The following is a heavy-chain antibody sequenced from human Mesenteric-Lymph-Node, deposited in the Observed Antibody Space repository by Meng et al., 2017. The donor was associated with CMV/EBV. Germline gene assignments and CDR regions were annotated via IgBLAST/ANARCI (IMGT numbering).Heavy chain of an antibody. CDR2: IWYDGSNQ. CDR3: ATIVVPVASSPLLGMDV. J-gene: IGHJ6*02. V-gene: IGHV3-33*08. Sequence: GESLKISCTVSGFNFNDYSMNWVRQAPGKGLEWVAVIWYDGSNQYYGDSVKGRFTISRDNSKNTMDLQMNSLRAEDTAIYYCATIVVPVASSPLLGMDVWGQGTTVTVSS. CDR1: GFNFNDYS. D-gene: IGHD2-2*01.